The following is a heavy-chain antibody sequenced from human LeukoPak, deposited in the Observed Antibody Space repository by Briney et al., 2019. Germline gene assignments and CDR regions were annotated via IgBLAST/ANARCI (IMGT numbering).Heavy chain of an antibody. CDR2: IIPILGIA. V-gene: IGHV1-69*04. J-gene: IGHJ4*02. D-gene: IGHD6-13*01. CDR1: GGTFSSYA. CDR3: ARHAAAGLYYFDY. Sequence: VKVSCKASGGTFSSYAISWVRQAPGQGLEWMGRIIPILGIANYAQKFQGRVTITADKSTSTAYMELSSLRSEDTAVYYCARHAAAGLYYFDYWGQGTLVTVSS.